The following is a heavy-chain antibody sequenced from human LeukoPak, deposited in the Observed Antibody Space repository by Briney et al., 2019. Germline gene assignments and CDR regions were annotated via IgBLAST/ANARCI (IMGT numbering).Heavy chain of an antibody. V-gene: IGHV3-48*03. CDR3: ARYLWGDYFDY. CDR2: IGSTGDSI. CDR1: GFTFSSFE. Sequence: GGSPRLSCAASGFTFSSFEMNWVRQAPGKGLEWVSYIGSTGDSIYYADSVKGRFTISRDNAKNSLYLQMNSLRAEDTAVYYCARYLWGDYFDYWGQGTLVTVSS. J-gene: IGHJ4*02. D-gene: IGHD3-10*01.